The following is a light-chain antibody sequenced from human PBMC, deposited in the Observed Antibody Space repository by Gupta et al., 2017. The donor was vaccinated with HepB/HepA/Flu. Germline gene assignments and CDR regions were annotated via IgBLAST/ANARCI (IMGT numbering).Light chain of an antibody. J-gene: IGLJ2*01. CDR1: SSDVGGYNY. CDR3: CSYAGSYTLWV. V-gene: IGLV2-11*01. Sequence: SALTQPRSVSGSPGQSVTISCTGTSSDVGGYNYVSWYHQHPGKAHKLMMYEVSKRPSGVTDRVAGSKSGNTASLTISGLQAEDEADYYCCSYAGSYTLWVFGGGTKLTVL. CDR2: EVS.